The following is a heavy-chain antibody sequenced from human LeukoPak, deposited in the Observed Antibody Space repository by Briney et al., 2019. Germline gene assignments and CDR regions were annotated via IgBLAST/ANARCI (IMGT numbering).Heavy chain of an antibody. J-gene: IGHJ4*02. CDR2: ISGSGGST. V-gene: IGHV3-23*01. Sequence: GGSLRLSCAASGFTFSSYAMSWVRQAPGKGLEWVSAISGSGGSTYYADSVKGRFTISRDNSKNTLYLQMNSLRAEDTAVYYCARPRAVAGTEEGFDYWGQGTLVTVSS. CDR3: ARPRAVAGTEEGFDY. D-gene: IGHD6-19*01. CDR1: GFTFSSYA.